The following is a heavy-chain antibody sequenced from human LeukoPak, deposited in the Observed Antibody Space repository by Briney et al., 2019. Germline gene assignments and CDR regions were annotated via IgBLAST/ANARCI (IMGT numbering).Heavy chain of an antibody. CDR3: ARDSPGYGAYVS. V-gene: IGHV3-7*01. CDR2: IKEDGSRE. D-gene: IGHD5-12*01. CDR1: GFTFSTYW. J-gene: IGHJ1*01. Sequence: GGSLRLSCAASGFTFSTYWMTWVRQAPGKGLEWVANIKEDGSREYYVDSVKGRFTISRDNAKNPLYLQMDSLTAEDTAVYYCARDSPGYGAYVSWGQGTLVSVSS.